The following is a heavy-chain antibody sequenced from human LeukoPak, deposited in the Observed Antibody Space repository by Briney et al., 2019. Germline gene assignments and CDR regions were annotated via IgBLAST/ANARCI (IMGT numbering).Heavy chain of an antibody. CDR1: GYTFTSYD. CDR2: MNPHSDNT. V-gene: IGHV1-8*01. D-gene: IGHD2-8*01. Sequence: ASVKVSCKASGYTFTSYDINWVRQATGQELEWMGWMNPHSDNTAYAQKFQGRVTMTKNTSISTAYMELSSLRSDDTAVYYCTRRANGRRYNWFDTWGQGTLVTVSS. J-gene: IGHJ5*02. CDR3: TRRANGRRYNWFDT.